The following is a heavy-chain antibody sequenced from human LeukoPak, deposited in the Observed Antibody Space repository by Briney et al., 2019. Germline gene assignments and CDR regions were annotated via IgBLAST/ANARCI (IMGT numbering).Heavy chain of an antibody. J-gene: IGHJ4*02. Sequence: PSETLSLTCAVYGGSFSGYYWSWIRQPPGKGLEWIGEINHSGSTNYNPSLKSRVTISVDTSKSQFSLKLSSVTAADTAVYYCARGLAAAGKHDYWGQGTLVTVSS. D-gene: IGHD6-13*01. CDR2: INHSGST. CDR3: ARGLAAAGKHDY. V-gene: IGHV4-34*01. CDR1: GGSFSGYY.